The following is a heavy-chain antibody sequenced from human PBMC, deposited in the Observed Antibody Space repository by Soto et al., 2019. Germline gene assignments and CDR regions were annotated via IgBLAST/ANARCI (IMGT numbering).Heavy chain of an antibody. CDR2: MNPNSGNT. J-gene: IGHJ4*02. CDR3: ARNLPNTVRFDN. V-gene: IGHV1-8*01. Sequence: QVHLVQSGAEVKKPGASVKVSCKSSGYSFTSYDITWVRQATGQGLEWLGWMNPNSGNTGYAQKLQGRVTMTRDTAISTAYKELSSLRSEDTAVYYCARNLPNTVRFDNWGQGTLVPVSS. CDR1: GYSFTSYD.